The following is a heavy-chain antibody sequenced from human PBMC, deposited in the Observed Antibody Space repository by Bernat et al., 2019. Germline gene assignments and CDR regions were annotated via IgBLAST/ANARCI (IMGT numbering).Heavy chain of an antibody. CDR1: DGSINSANYY. CDR3: AGSGGHWTFGY. V-gene: IGHV4-39*01. J-gene: IGHJ4*02. D-gene: IGHD2-15*01. Sequence: QLQLQESGPGLVKPSETLSLTCSVSDGSINSANYYWGWIRQSPEKGLEWIGLIFFGGSTFYSPSLKTRVTISLDTPKQQFSLHLTSVTAADTAVYYCAGSGGHWTFGYWGQGALITVSS. CDR2: IFFGGST.